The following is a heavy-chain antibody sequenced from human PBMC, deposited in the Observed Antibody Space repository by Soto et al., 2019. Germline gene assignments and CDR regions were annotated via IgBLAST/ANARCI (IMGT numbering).Heavy chain of an antibody. CDR1: GFTFSSYG. D-gene: IGHD4-17*01. V-gene: IGHV3-33*01. Sequence: QVQLVESGGGVVQPGRSLRLSCAASGFTFSSYGMHWVRQAPGKGLEWVAVIWYDGSNKYYADSVKGRFTISRDNSKNTMYLQMNSLRAEDTAVYYCARITVTTSLLGAGYFDYWGQGPLVTVSS. CDR3: ARITVTTSLLGAGYFDY. CDR2: IWYDGSNK. J-gene: IGHJ4*02.